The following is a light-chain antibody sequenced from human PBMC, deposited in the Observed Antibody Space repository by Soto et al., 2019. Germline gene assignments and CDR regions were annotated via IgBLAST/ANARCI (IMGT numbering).Light chain of an antibody. CDR1: SSDVGSYNL. J-gene: IGLJ1*01. CDR2: EGS. CDR3: CSYAGSSTYV. V-gene: IGLV2-23*01. Sequence: QSALTQPASVSGSPGQSITISCTGTSSDVGSYNLVSWYQQNPGKAPKLMIYEGSKRPSGVSNRFSGSKSGNTASLTISWLQAEDEADYYCCSYAGSSTYVFGTGTKLTVL.